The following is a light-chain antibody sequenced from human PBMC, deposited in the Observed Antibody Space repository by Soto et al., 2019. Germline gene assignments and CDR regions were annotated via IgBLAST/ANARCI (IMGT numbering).Light chain of an antibody. Sequence: QSVLTQPPSASGSPGQSVTISCTGTSSDVGGYKYVSWYQQHSGKAPKLMIYEVSKRPSGVPDRFSGSKSGNTASLTVSGLQAEDEADYYCSSYAGSNNHVVFGGGTKVTVL. J-gene: IGLJ2*01. CDR3: SSYAGSNNHVV. CDR1: SSDVGGYKY. CDR2: EVS. V-gene: IGLV2-8*01.